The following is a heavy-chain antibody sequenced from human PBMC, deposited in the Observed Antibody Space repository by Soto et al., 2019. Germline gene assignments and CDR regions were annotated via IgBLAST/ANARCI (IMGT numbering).Heavy chain of an antibody. V-gene: IGHV4-59*11. CDR3: TRANWYSEY. Sequence: QVQLQESGLGFVKPSETLSLTCRASGGHISNHYWSWIRQPPGKGLEWIGYIYYNGNTNYNPSLKSRVTMSVETSRNQIALKLTTGTAAGTAVYYCTRANWYSEYWGQGTLVIVSS. CDR2: IYYNGNT. D-gene: IGHD7-27*01. J-gene: IGHJ4*02. CDR1: GGHISNHY.